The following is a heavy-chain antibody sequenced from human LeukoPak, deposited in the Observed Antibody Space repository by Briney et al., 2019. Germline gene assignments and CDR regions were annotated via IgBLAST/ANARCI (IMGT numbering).Heavy chain of an antibody. Sequence: GGSLRLSCAASGFTFSSYGMHWVRQAPGKGLEWVAVISYDGSNKYYADSVKGRFTISRDNSKNTLYLQMNNLRAEDTAVYYCAKATLLSRDLDPWGQGTLVTVSS. D-gene: IGHD2/OR15-2a*01. J-gene: IGHJ5*02. CDR1: GFTFSSYG. V-gene: IGHV3-30*18. CDR2: ISYDGSNK. CDR3: AKATLLSRDLDP.